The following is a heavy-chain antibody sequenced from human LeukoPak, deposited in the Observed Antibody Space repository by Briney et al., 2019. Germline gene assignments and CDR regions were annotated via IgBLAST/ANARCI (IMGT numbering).Heavy chain of an antibody. D-gene: IGHD3-16*01. Sequence: GGSLRLSCAASGFTFSSYSMHWVRQAPGKGLEWVSSINGDSSYIYYADSVKGRFFISRDNAKNSLYLHMNSLRAEDTAVYYCARVRLGGHGWFDPWGQGTLVTVSS. J-gene: IGHJ5*02. CDR1: GFTFSSYS. CDR3: ARVRLGGHGWFDP. CDR2: INGDSSYI. V-gene: IGHV3-21*01.